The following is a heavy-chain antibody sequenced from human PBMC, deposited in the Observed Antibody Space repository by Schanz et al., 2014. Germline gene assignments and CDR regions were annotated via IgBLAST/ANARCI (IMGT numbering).Heavy chain of an antibody. CDR2: INPNSGGT. D-gene: IGHD6-13*01. J-gene: IGHJ6*02. CDR3: ARDNLVSSSWYNYYGMDV. V-gene: IGHV1-2*06. Sequence: QVRLVQSGAELKMPGATVKVSCETSGYTFTNYGVSWVRQAPGQGLEWMGRINPNSGGTNYAQKFQGRVTMTRDTSISTADMELRSLRSDDTAVYYCARDNLVSSSWYNYYGMDVWGQGTTVTVSS. CDR1: GYTFTNYG.